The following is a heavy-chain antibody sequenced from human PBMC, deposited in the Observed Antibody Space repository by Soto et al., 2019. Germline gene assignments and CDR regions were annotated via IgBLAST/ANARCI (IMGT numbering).Heavy chain of an antibody. J-gene: IGHJ4*02. D-gene: IGHD2-21*02. CDR3: AKLAVVTFFDY. CDR2: IDSDGNTT. V-gene: IGHV3-74*03. CDR1: GFTFSSYW. Sequence: GALRLSCAASGFTFSSYWMHWVRQVPGKGLVWVSHIDSDGNTTTYADSVKGRFTISRDNSKNTLYLQMNSLRAADTAVYYCAKLAVVTFFDYWGQGTLVTVSS.